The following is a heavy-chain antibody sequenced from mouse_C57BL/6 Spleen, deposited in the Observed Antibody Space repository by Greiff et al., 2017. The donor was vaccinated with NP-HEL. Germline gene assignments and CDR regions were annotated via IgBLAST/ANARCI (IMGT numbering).Heavy chain of an antibody. CDR3: VYGISYGYFDY. CDR1: GYTFTSYW. CDR2: IYPSDSET. J-gene: IGHJ2*01. Sequence: VQLQQPGAELVRPGSSVKLSCKASGYTFTSYWMDWVKQRPGQGLEWIGNIYPSDSETHYNQKFKDKATLTVDKSSITAYMQLSSLTSEDSAVYYCVYGISYGYFDYWGQGTTLTVSS. D-gene: IGHD1-1*01. V-gene: IGHV1-61*01.